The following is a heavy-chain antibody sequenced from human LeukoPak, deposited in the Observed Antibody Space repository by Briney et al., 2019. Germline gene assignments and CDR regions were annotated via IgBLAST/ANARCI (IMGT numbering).Heavy chain of an antibody. CDR2: ISGSGGTT. CDR1: GFTFSSYA. V-gene: IGHV3-23*01. CDR3: AKPVLSGSYGTDS. J-gene: IGHJ4*02. D-gene: IGHD1-26*01. Sequence: PGGSLRLSCAASGFTFSSYAMSWVRQALGKGLEWVSAISGSGGTTHYADPVKGRLTISRDNSKNTLYLQMNSLRAEDTAVYYCAKPVLSGSYGTDSWGQGTLVTVSS.